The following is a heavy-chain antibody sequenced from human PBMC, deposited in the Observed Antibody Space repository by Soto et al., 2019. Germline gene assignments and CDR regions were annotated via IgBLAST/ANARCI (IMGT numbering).Heavy chain of an antibody. CDR3: ARFLGGSFDY. Sequence: SETQSLTCTVSGGSISSGGYYWSWIRQHPGKGLEWIGYIYYSGSTYYNPSLKSRVTISVDTSKNQFSLKLSSVTAADTAVYYCARFLGGSFDYWGQGTLVTVSS. CDR2: IYYSGST. V-gene: IGHV4-31*03. CDR1: GGSISSGGYY. D-gene: IGHD3-16*01. J-gene: IGHJ4*02.